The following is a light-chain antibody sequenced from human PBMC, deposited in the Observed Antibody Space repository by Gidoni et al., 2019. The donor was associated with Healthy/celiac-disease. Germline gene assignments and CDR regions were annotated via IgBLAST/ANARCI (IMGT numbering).Light chain of an antibody. Sequence: QSVLTQPPSLSAAPGQKVTISCSGSSSNIGNNYVSWYQQLPGTAPKLLIYDNNKRPSGISDRFSGSKSGTSATLGITGLQTGDEADYYCGTWDSSLSALYVFGTGTKVTVL. CDR1: SSNIGNNY. J-gene: IGLJ1*01. V-gene: IGLV1-51*01. CDR3: GTWDSSLSALYV. CDR2: DNN.